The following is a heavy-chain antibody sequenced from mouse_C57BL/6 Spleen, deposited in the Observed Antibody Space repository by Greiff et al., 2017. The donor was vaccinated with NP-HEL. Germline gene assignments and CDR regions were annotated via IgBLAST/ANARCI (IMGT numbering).Heavy chain of an antibody. CDR2: IDPSASYT. J-gene: IGHJ4*01. CDR1: GYTFTSYW. CDR3: ARRMDY. V-gene: IGHV1-69*01. Sequence: QVQLKQPGAELVMPGASVKLSCKASGYTFTSYWMHWVKQRPGQGLEWIGEIDPSASYTNYNQKFKGKSTLTVDKSSSTAYMQLSSLTSEDSAVYYCARRMDYWGQGTSVTVSS.